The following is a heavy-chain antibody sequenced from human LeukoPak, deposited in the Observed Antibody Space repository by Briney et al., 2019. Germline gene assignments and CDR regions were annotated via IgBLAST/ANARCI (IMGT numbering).Heavy chain of an antibody. CDR2: INIGGTNT. J-gene: IGHJ5*02. Sequence: GGSLRLSCAASGFTFYDYYMSWIRQAPGKGLEWLSYINIGGTNTHYADSVKGRFTISRDNAKKSLYLEMNNLRAEDTAVYYCATDGAGFDTWGQGVLVTVSS. CDR3: ATDGAGFDT. CDR1: GFTFYDYY. V-gene: IGHV3-11*01.